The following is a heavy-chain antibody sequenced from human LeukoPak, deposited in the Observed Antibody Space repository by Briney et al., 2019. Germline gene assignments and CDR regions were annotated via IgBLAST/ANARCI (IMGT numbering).Heavy chain of an antibody. J-gene: IGHJ4*02. CDR2: INSDGSST. CDR3: AGRNSSGYYPNFDY. D-gene: IGHD3-22*01. Sequence: GGSLRLSCAASGFSFSNYWMHWVRHAPGKGLVWVSRINSDGSSTTYADSVKGRFTISRDNSKNTLYLQMNSLRAEDTAVYYCAGRNSSGYYPNFDYWGQGTLVTVSS. V-gene: IGHV3-74*01. CDR1: GFSFSNYW.